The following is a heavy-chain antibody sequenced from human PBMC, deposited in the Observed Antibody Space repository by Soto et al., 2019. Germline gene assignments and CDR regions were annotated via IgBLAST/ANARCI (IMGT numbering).Heavy chain of an antibody. J-gene: IGHJ4*02. D-gene: IGHD2-2*02. V-gene: IGHV3-7*01. CDR3: ARTYCSRTTCYNFDW. Sequence: EVQLVESGGGLVQPGGSLRLSCAASGFTFTTYWMSWVRQAPGKGLEWVANVNQDGSDKYYVDSVKGRFTISRDNAENALYLQMDSLTAEDTAVYFCARTYCSRTTCYNFDWWGQGTLVTVSS. CDR2: VNQDGSDK. CDR1: GFTFTTYW.